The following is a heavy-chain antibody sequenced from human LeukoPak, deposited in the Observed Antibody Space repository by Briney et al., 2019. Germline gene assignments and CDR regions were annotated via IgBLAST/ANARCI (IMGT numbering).Heavy chain of an antibody. V-gene: IGHV4-34*01. CDR3: AGRYARGAPFDY. Sequence: SETLSLTCAVYGGSFSGYYWSWIRQPPGKGLEWIGEINHSGSTNYNPSLKSRVTISVDTSKNQFSLKLSSVTAADTAVYYCAGRYARGAPFDYWGQGTLVTVSS. CDR1: GGSFSGYY. D-gene: IGHD3-10*02. J-gene: IGHJ4*02. CDR2: INHSGST.